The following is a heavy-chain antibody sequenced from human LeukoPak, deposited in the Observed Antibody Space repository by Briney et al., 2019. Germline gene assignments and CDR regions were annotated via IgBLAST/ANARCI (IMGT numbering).Heavy chain of an antibody. V-gene: IGHV4-59*12. J-gene: IGHJ4*02. CDR2: IYYSGST. CDR1: GGSISSYY. D-gene: IGHD3-22*01. Sequence: SETLSLTCTVSGGSISSYYWSWIRQPPGKGLEWIGYIYYSGSTNYNPSLKSRVTISVDTSKNQFSLKLSSVTAADTAAYYCARESYDSSGYYGFDYWGQGTLVTVSS. CDR3: ARESYDSSGYYGFDY.